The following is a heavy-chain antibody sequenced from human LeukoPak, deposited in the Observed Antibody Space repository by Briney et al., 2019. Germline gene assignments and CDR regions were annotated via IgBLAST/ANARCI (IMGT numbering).Heavy chain of an antibody. Sequence: KTSETLSLTCTVSGVSISSYYWSWIRQPPGKGLEWIGWSYHRGSTSYSPSLKSRVAISVDASKNQFTLKLSAVTAADTAVYYCARDRELGYWGQGTLVTVSS. D-gene: IGHD1-1*01. V-gene: IGHV4-59*01. J-gene: IGHJ4*02. CDR3: ARDRELGY. CDR2: SYHRGST. CDR1: GVSISSYY.